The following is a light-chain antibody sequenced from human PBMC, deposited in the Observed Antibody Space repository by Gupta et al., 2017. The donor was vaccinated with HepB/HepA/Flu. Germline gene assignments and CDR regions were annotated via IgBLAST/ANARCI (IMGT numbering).Light chain of an antibody. Sequence: QSVLTQPPSASGTPGQRVTISCSGSSSNIGSNTVNCYQQLPGTAPKLLIYSINQRPSGVPDRFSGSKSGTSASLNISGLQSEEEADYYCATWDASLNGVVFGGGTKLTVL. CDR1: SSNIGSNT. J-gene: IGLJ2*01. V-gene: IGLV1-44*01. CDR2: SIN. CDR3: ATWDASLNGVV.